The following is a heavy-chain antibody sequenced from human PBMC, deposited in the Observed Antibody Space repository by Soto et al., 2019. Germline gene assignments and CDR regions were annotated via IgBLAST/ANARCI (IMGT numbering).Heavy chain of an antibody. D-gene: IGHD6-13*01. CDR3: ATYTSTWTRYDY. V-gene: IGHV3-23*01. CDR2: IGGSGANT. J-gene: IGHJ4*02. CDR1: GFTFSSYA. Sequence: EVQLLESGGGLVQPGGSLRVSCAASGFTFSSYAMSWVRQAPGKGLEWVSAIGGSGANTYYADSVKGRFSISRDNSKNALYLQMNSLTAEDTAVYYCATYTSTWTRYDYWGQGTLVTVSS.